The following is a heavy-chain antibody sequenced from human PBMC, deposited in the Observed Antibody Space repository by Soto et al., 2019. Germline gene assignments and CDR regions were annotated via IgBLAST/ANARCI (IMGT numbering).Heavy chain of an antibody. V-gene: IGHV1-46*01. J-gene: IGHJ4*02. Sequence: ASVKVSCKASGYTFTSYYMHWVRQAPGQGLEWMGIINPSGGSTSYAQKFQGRVTMTRDTSTSTVYMELSSLRSEDTAVYYCARPETHYDILTGPFAYWGQGTRVTVSS. D-gene: IGHD3-9*01. CDR3: ARPETHYDILTGPFAY. CDR2: INPSGGST. CDR1: GYTFTSYY.